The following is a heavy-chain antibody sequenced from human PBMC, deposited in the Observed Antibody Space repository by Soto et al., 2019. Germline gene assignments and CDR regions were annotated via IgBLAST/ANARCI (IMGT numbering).Heavy chain of an antibody. CDR3: AREASRGDYYYGMDV. D-gene: IGHD3-10*01. Sequence: ASVKVSCKASGYTFTSYGISWVRQAPGQGLEWMGWISAYNGNTNYAQKLQGRVTMTTDTSTSTAYMELRSLRSDDTAVYYCAREASRGDYYYGMDVWGQGTTVTVSS. J-gene: IGHJ6*02. CDR2: ISAYNGNT. V-gene: IGHV1-18*01. CDR1: GYTFTSYG.